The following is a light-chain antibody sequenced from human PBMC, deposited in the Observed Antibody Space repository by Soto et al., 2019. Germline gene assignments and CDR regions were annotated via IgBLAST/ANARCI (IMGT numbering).Light chain of an antibody. V-gene: IGKV4-1*01. CDR2: WAS. J-gene: IGKJ4*01. CDR3: QQYYSTPLT. Sequence: LMTPSPDSLAVSLGERATINCKSSRSVLYSSNNKNYLAWYQQKPGQPPKPLIYWASTRESGVPDRFGGSGSGTDFTLTISSLQAEDVAVYYCQQYYSTPLTFGGGTKVDNK. CDR1: RSVLYSSNNKNY.